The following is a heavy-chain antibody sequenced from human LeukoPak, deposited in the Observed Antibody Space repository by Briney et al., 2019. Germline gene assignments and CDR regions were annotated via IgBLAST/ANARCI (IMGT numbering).Heavy chain of an antibody. J-gene: IGHJ6*03. CDR3: AKLAAFWSGYSSSFYYYYMDV. CDR1: GFTFRSYA. D-gene: IGHD3-3*01. V-gene: IGHV3-23*01. Sequence: GGSLRLSCVGTGFTFRSYAMTWIRQAPGKGLEWVADIGGSGSSAFYADSVKGRFTISRDNAKSTLYVEMHSLRVEDTAVYFCAKLAAFWSGYSSSFYYYYMDVWGKGTAVTVSS. CDR2: IGGSGSSA.